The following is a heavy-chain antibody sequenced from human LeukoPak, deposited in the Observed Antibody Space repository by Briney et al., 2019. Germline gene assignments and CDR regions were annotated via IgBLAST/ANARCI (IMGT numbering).Heavy chain of an antibody. V-gene: IGHV3-72*01. CDR1: GFTFSDHY. J-gene: IGHJ4*02. D-gene: IGHD3-22*01. CDR3: ARDYYDGSAYYSYYEY. Sequence: PTGGSLRLSCAASGFTFSDHYIDWVRQAPGRGLQWVGRSRNKANSYTTEYAASVKGRFIISRDDSESSLYLQMNSLTAEDTAVYYCARDYYDGSAYYSYYEYWGQGTLVTVSS. CDR2: SRNKANSYTT.